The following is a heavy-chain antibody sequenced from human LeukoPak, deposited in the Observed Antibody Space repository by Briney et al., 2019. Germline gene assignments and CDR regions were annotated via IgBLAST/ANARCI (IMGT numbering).Heavy chain of an antibody. V-gene: IGHV4-4*02. CDR1: GASITSTNW. D-gene: IGHD2-2*01. Sequence: PSETLSHTCAISGASITSTNWWVWVRQPPGKGLEWIGEMHHSGRTNYNPSLRSRVAMSLDKSNNQFYLRLSSVAAADTALYYCARAQEGCSRSSCYLGPWGQGTQVTVSS. CDR2: MHHSGRT. CDR3: ARAQEGCSRSSCYLGP. J-gene: IGHJ5*02.